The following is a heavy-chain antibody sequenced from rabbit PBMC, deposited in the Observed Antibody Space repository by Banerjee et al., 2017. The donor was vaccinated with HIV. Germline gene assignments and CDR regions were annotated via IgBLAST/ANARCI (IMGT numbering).Heavy chain of an antibody. D-gene: IGHD1-1*01. CDR1: GVSFSVSSY. CDR3: ARDTSSSFSSYGMDL. J-gene: IGHJ6*01. V-gene: IGHV1S45*01. CDR2: IDAGSSGFT. Sequence: QEQLEESGGDLVQPGASLTLTCIASGVSFSVSSYIRWVRQAPGKGLEWNACIDAGSSGFTYFASWAKGRFTISKTSSTTVTLQMTSLTAADTATYFCARDTSSSFSSYGMDLWGPGTLVTVS.